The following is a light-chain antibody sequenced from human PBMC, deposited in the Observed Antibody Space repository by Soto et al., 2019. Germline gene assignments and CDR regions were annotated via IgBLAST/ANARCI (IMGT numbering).Light chain of an antibody. J-gene: IGKJ2*01. V-gene: IGKV1-39*01. CDR3: QQPYITPYT. CDR1: QSISVH. CDR2: AAS. Sequence: DIQMTQSPPSLSASVGDTVTITCRASQSISVHLNWYQQKPGKVPKLLLYAASNLQSGVPSRFSGSGSETDFALTISSLQPEDFATYYCQQPYITPYTFGQGTKLQIK.